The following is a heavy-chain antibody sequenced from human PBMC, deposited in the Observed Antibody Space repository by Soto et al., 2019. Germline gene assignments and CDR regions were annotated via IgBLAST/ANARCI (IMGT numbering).Heavy chain of an antibody. CDR3: ASSYCDSSGNYSYYFDY. D-gene: IGHD3-22*01. J-gene: IGHJ4*02. CDR2: IIPIFGTA. CDR1: GGTFSSYA. V-gene: IGHV1-69*13. Sequence: SVKVSCKASGGTFSSYAISWVRQAPGQGLEWMGGIIPIFGTANYAQKFQGRVTITADESTSTAYMELSSLRSEDTAVYYCASSYCDSSGNYSYYFDYWGRGTLVTVSS.